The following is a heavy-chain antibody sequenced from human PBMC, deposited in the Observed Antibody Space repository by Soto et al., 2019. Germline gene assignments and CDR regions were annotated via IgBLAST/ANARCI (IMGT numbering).Heavy chain of an antibody. Sequence: PGGSLRLSCAASGFTFSSYWMSWVRQAPGKGLEWVSDIRESGGSKYYADSVKGRFTISRDNSKNTLYLQMNSLRAEDTAVYYCAKGLEGYSYGYCAFDIWGQGTMVTVSS. CDR3: AKGLEGYSYGYCAFDI. CDR2: IRESGGSK. D-gene: IGHD5-18*01. J-gene: IGHJ3*02. V-gene: IGHV3-23*01. CDR1: GFTFSSYW.